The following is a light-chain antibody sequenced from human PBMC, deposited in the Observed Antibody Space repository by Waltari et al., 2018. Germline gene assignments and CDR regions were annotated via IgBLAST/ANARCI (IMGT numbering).Light chain of an antibody. CDR1: SSDVGGYNF. CDR2: DVS. V-gene: IGLV2-14*03. J-gene: IGLJ1*01. Sequence: QSALTQPASVSGSPGQSITIPCTGTSSDVGGYNFVSWYQQYPGKAPKLVSYDVSARPSGASDRCSGSKSGNTASLVISGLQPEDEADYYCSSYTATRHYVFGTGTKVTVL. CDR3: SSYTATRHYV.